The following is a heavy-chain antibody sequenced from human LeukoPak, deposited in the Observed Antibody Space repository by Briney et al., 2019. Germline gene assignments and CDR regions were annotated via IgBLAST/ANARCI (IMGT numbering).Heavy chain of an antibody. Sequence: GGSLRLSCAASGFTFSNSGMNWVRQAPEKGLEWLSYISSGGTIYYADSVEGRFTISRDNAKNSLYLQMNSLRVEDTAVYYCAKDLNTRDDYWGQGTLVTVSS. J-gene: IGHJ4*02. V-gene: IGHV3-48*04. CDR1: GFTFSNSG. CDR3: AKDLNTRDDY. CDR2: ISSGGTI.